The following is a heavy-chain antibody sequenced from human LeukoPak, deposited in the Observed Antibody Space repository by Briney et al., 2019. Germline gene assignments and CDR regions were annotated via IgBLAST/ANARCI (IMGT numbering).Heavy chain of an antibody. CDR3: ARERASSSGLDY. D-gene: IGHD6-19*01. CDR1: GFTFSSYS. CDR2: ISSSSSYI. V-gene: IGHV3-21*01. Sequence: NPGGSLRLSCAASGFTFSSYSMSWVRQAPGKGLEWVSSISSSSSYIYYADSVKGRFTISRDNAKNSLYLQMNSLRAEDTAVYYCARERASSSGLDYWGQGTLVTVSS. J-gene: IGHJ4*02.